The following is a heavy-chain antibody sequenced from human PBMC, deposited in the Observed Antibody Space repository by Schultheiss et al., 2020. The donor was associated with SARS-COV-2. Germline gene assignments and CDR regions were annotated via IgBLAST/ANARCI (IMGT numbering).Heavy chain of an antibody. Sequence: GGSLRLSCAASGFTFSDYYMNWVRQAPGKGLEWVSSISSSSTIYYADSVKGRFTISRDNAKNSLYLQMNSLRAEDTAVYYCARVVVVPAAMENDYWGQGTLVTVSS. J-gene: IGHJ4*02. CDR2: ISSSSTI. V-gene: IGHV3-69-1*01. CDR3: ARVVVVPAAMENDY. CDR1: GFTFSDYY. D-gene: IGHD2-2*01.